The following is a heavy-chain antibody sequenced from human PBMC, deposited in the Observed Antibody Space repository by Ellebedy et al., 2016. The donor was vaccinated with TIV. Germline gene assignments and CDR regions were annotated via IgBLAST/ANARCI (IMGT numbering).Heavy chain of an antibody. D-gene: IGHD6-13*01. CDR1: GFTFSSYT. CDR3: AKSGTSWYEIDY. J-gene: IGHJ4*02. Sequence: GESLKISCAASGFTFSSYTMSWVRQAPGKGLEWVSTLTATTSTTYYADSVRGRFTISRDNSKNTLYLQMNSLRAEDTALYYCAKSGTSWYEIDYWGQGTLVTVSS. V-gene: IGHV3-23*01. CDR2: LTATTSTT.